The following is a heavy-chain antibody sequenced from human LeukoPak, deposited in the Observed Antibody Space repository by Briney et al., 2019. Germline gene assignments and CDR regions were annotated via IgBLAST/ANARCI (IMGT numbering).Heavy chain of an antibody. J-gene: IGHJ3*02. CDR3: AKDLQYFDWLSPEGAFDI. D-gene: IGHD3-9*01. CDR2: INSDGSAT. V-gene: IGHV3-74*01. Sequence: GSLRLSCVPSGFTFAYNWMDWVRQDPGEGLVWVSSINSDGSATNYAESVKGRFTISRDNSKNTLYLQMNSLRAEDTAVYYCAKDLQYFDWLSPEGAFDIWGQGTMVTVSS. CDR1: GFTFAYNW.